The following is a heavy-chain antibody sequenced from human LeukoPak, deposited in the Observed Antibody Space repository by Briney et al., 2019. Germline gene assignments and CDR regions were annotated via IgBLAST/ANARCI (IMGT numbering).Heavy chain of an antibody. V-gene: IGHV1-18*01. CDR3: AADTGSALYYAVDY. Sequence: ASVKVSCKASGYTFTSYGISWVRQAPGQGLEWMGWISAYNGNTNYAQKLQGRVTMTTDTSTSTAYMELSSLRSEDTAVYYCAADTGSALYYAVDYWGQGTLVTVSS. D-gene: IGHD2-2*01. CDR1: GYTFTSYG. J-gene: IGHJ4*02. CDR2: ISAYNGNT.